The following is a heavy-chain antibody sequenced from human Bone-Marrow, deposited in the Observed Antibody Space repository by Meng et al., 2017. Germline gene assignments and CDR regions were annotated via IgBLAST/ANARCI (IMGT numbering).Heavy chain of an antibody. Sequence: QLQLQESGPGLVKPSETLSPTCTGSGGSTSISSYYWGWIRPPPGKGLEGIGSIYYTGRTYYNPSLKSRVTISVDTSKNQFSLKLSSVTAADTAVYYCARREYYYDSSGYYGAGFDYWGQGTLVTVSS. J-gene: IGHJ4*02. V-gene: IGHV4-39*01. D-gene: IGHD3-22*01. CDR3: ARREYYYDSSGYYGAGFDY. CDR2: IYYTGRT. CDR1: GGSTSISSYY.